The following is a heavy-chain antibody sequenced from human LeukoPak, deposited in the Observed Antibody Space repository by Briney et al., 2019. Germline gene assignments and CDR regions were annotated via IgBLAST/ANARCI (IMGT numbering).Heavy chain of an antibody. J-gene: IGHJ6*03. CDR1: GGSFSGYY. CDR3: ARVRGYYYYYYMDV. CDR2: IYYSGST. V-gene: IGHV4-59*01. Sequence: SETLSLTCAVYGGSFSGYYWSWIRQPPGKGLEWIGYIYYSGSTNYNPSLKSRVTISVDTSKNQFSLKLSSVTAADTAVYYCARVRGYYYYYYMDVWGKGTTVTVSS.